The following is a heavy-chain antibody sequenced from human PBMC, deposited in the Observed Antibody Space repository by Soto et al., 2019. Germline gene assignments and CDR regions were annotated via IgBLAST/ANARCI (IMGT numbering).Heavy chain of an antibody. Sequence: QVQLQESGPGLVKPSQTLSLTCTVSRGSISSGGYYWSWIRQHPGKGLEWIGYIYYSGSTDYNPSLKSRVTTSGDTTQNQCSLKLRSVTAADTAVYYCARGNSGYGPDYWGQGTLVTVSS. CDR2: IYYSGST. J-gene: IGHJ4*02. D-gene: IGHD5-12*01. V-gene: IGHV4-31*03. CDR1: RGSISSGGYY. CDR3: ARGNSGYGPDY.